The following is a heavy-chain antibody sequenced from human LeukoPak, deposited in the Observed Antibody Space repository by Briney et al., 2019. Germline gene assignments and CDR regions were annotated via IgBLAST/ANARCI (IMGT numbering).Heavy chain of an antibody. CDR2: IYSGGST. Sequence: PGGSLRLSCAASGFTVSSNYMSWVRQAPGKGLVWVSLIYSGGSTSYADSVKGRFTISRDNSKNTLYLQMNSLRAEDTAVYYCARVRPYYDTSGYGGIIGYFDYWGQGTLVTVSS. J-gene: IGHJ4*02. V-gene: IGHV3-53*01. CDR3: ARVRPYYDTSGYGGIIGYFDY. CDR1: GFTVSSNY. D-gene: IGHD3-22*01.